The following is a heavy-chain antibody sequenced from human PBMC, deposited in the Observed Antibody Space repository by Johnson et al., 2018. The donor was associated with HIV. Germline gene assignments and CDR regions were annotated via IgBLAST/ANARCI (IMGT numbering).Heavy chain of an antibody. D-gene: IGHD4-17*01. V-gene: IGHV3-33*01. CDR1: GFNFSNYG. Sequence: QVQLVESGGGVVQPGRSLRLSCAASGFNFSNYGMYWVRQAPGKGLEWVAVIWYDGSNKYYANSVKGRFIISRDNSKNTLYLQMNSLRAEDTAVYYCARELEFGDLRKNDAFDIWGQGTMVTVSS. CDR2: IWYDGSNK. J-gene: IGHJ3*02. CDR3: ARELEFGDLRKNDAFDI.